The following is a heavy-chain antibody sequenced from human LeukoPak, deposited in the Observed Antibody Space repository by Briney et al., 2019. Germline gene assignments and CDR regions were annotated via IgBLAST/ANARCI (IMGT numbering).Heavy chain of an antibody. J-gene: IGHJ4*02. D-gene: IGHD3-22*01. Sequence: GKSLRLSCAASGFTFSSYSMNWVRQAPGKGLEWVSSISSSSSYIYYADSVKGRFTISRDNAKNSLYLQMNSLRAEDTAVYYCAREWDYYDSSGYDTVLDYWGQGTLVTVSS. V-gene: IGHV3-21*01. CDR1: GFTFSSYS. CDR3: AREWDYYDSSGYDTVLDY. CDR2: ISSSSSYI.